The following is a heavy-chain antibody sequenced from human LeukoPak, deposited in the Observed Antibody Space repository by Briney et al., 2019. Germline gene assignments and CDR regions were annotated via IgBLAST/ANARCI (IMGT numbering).Heavy chain of an antibody. J-gene: IGHJ4*02. CDR3: ARSNYDTSGYVY. Sequence: PGGSLRLSCAASGFTFSSYGMHWVHQAPGKGLEWVAVIWYDGSNKYYADSVKGRFTISRDNSKNTLYLQMNNLRVEDTAVYYCARSNYDTSGYVYWGQGILVTVSS. CDR2: IWYDGSNK. D-gene: IGHD3-22*01. CDR1: GFTFSSYG. V-gene: IGHV3-33*01.